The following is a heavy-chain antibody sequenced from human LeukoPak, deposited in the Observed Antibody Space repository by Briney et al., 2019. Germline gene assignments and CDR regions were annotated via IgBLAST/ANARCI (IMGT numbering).Heavy chain of an antibody. V-gene: IGHV4-34*01. CDR2: INHSGST. J-gene: IGHJ6*02. CDR3: ARGAVIAAADEYYYGMDV. Sequence: SETLSLTCAVYGVSFSGYYWSWLRQPPGKGLEWIGEINHSGSTNYNPSLKSRVTISVDTSKNQFSLKLSSVTAADTAVYYCARGAVIAAADEYYYGMDVWGQGTTVTVSS. CDR1: GVSFSGYY. D-gene: IGHD6-13*01.